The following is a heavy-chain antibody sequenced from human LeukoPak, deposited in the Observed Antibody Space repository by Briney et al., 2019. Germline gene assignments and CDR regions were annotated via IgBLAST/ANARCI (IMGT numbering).Heavy chain of an antibody. CDR2: ISGSGSST. V-gene: IGHV3-23*01. CDR1: GFTFSSYA. D-gene: IGHD3-22*01. J-gene: IGHJ4*02. Sequence: GGSLRLSCAASGFTFSSYAMSWVRQAPGKGLEWVSAISGSGSSTYYADSVKGRFTISRDNSKNTLYLQINSLKAEDTAVYYCATNGILNTIGYYYLFDFWGQGTLVTVSS. CDR3: ATNGILNTIGYYYLFDF.